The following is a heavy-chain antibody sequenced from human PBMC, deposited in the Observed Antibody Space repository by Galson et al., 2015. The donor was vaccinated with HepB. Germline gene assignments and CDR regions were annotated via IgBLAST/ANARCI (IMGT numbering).Heavy chain of an antibody. Sequence: SLRLSCAASGFILSNYGMQWVRQPPGRGLQWVAVISSDGGTQYYADSVKGRFAISRDTSKNMLHLQMNSLRPEDTAVYYCVKESGIPQYGAYFDYWGQGALGTGSS. D-gene: IGHD4/OR15-4a*01. J-gene: IGHJ4*02. CDR3: VKESGIPQYGAYFDY. CDR1: GFILSNYG. V-gene: IGHV3-30*18. CDR2: ISSDGGTQ.